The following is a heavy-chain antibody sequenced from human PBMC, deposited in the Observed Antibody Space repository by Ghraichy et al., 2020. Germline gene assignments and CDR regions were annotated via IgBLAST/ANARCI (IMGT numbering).Heavy chain of an antibody. CDR1: GGSVSSGSDS. J-gene: IGHJ6*02. V-gene: IGHV4-61*01. CDR3: ARNRNV. D-gene: IGHD2/OR15-2a*01. CDR2: MYYSGST. Sequence: SQTLSLTCTVSGGSVSSGSDSWNWIRQPPGKELEWIGYMYYSGSTKYNPSLKSRVTISVDTSKNQFSLPLTSVTAADTAVYYCARNRNVWGQGTTVTVSS.